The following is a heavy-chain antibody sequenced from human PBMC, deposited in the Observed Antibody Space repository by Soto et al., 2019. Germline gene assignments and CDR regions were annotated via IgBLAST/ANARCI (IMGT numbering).Heavy chain of an antibody. V-gene: IGHV3-23*01. CDR2: ISGSGGST. J-gene: IGHJ4*02. D-gene: IGHD6-19*01. Sequence: GGSLRLSCAASGFTFSSYAMSWVRQAPGKGLEWVSAISGSGGSTYYADSVKGRFTISRDNSKNTLYLQMNSLRAEDTAVYYCAPKGSLAVAGTLGPTPYYFDYWGQGTLVTVSS. CDR1: GFTFSSYA. CDR3: APKGSLAVAGTLGPTPYYFDY.